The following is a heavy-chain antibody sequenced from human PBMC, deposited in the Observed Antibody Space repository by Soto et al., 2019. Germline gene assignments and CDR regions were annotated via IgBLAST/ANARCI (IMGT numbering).Heavy chain of an antibody. Sequence: SETLSLTCTVSGGSISSGGYYWSWIRQHPGKGLEWIGYIYYSGSTYYNPSLKSRVTISVDTSKNQFSLKLSSVTAADTAVYYCARDQRRYSSSWYIFDYWGQGTLVTVSS. CDR2: IYYSGST. CDR1: GGSISSGGYY. D-gene: IGHD6-13*01. CDR3: ARDQRRYSSSWYIFDY. V-gene: IGHV4-31*03. J-gene: IGHJ4*02.